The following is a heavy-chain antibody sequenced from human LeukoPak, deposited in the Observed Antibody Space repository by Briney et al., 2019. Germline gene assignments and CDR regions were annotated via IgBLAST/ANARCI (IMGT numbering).Heavy chain of an antibody. CDR1: GGSFSGYY. Sequence: SETLSLTCAVYGGSFSGYYWSWIRQPPGEGLEWIGEINHSGSTNYNPSLKSRVTISVDTSKNQFSLKLSSVTAADTAVYYCARGVSEMFGFDPWGQGTLVTVSS. CDR2: INHSGST. CDR3: ARGVSEMFGFDP. D-gene: IGHD3-10*02. J-gene: IGHJ5*02. V-gene: IGHV4-34*01.